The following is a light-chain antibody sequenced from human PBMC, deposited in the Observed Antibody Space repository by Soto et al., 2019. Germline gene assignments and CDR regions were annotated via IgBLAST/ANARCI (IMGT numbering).Light chain of an antibody. CDR3: SSYTSSSTRV. Sequence: QSALTQPASVSGSPGQSITISCTGTSSDVGGYNYVSWYQPHPGKAPKLMIYEVSNRPSGVSNRFYGSKSGNTASLTISGLQAEDEADYYCSSYTSSSTRVFGGGTKLTVL. CDR2: EVS. V-gene: IGLV2-14*01. CDR1: SSDVGGYNY. J-gene: IGLJ3*02.